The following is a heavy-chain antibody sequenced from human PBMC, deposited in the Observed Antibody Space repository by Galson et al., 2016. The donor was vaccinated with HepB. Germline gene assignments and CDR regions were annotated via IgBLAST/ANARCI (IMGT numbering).Heavy chain of an antibody. Sequence: SVKVSCKASGGTFSSYLISWLRQAPGQGLEWMGGIIPIFDTANYAQKFQDRVTITADESTSTAYMELSSLRSEDTAVYYCARDHRPGVGATLLFDYWGQGTLVTGSS. V-gene: IGHV1-69*13. CDR3: ARDHRPGVGATLLFDY. J-gene: IGHJ4*02. D-gene: IGHD1-26*01. CDR1: GGTFSSYL. CDR2: IIPIFDTA.